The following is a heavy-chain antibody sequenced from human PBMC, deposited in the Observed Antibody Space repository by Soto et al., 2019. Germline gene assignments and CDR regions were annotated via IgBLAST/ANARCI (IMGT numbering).Heavy chain of an antibody. CDR1: GGSISSSSYY. D-gene: IGHD3-3*01. CDR2: IYYSGST. V-gene: IGHV4-39*01. J-gene: IGHJ3*02. CDR3: ARTDLEDTYYDYENAFDI. Sequence: QLQLQESGPGLVKPSETLSLTCTVSGGSISSSSYYWGWIRQPPGKGLEWIGSIYYSGSTYYNPSLKSRVTISVDTSKNQFSLKLSSVTAADTAVYYCARTDLEDTYYDYENAFDIWGQGTMVTVSS.